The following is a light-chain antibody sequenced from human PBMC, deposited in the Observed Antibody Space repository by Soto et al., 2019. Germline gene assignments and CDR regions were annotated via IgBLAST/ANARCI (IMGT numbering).Light chain of an antibody. CDR3: QSYDSRFQWV. CDR2: GNS. Sequence: QPVLTQPPSVSGAPGQRVTISCTGSSSNIGAGYDVHWYQQLPGTAPKLLIYGNSNRPSGVPDRFSGSKSGTSASLAITGLQAEDEADYYCQSYDSRFQWVFGGGTKVTVL. V-gene: IGLV1-40*01. CDR1: SSNIGAGYD. J-gene: IGLJ3*02.